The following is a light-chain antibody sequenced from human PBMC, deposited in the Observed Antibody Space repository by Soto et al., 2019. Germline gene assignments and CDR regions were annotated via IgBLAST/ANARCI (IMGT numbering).Light chain of an antibody. J-gene: IGKJ4*01. CDR3: QQRSNWPGFGA. CDR1: QSVSSY. Sequence: EIVLTQSPATLSLSPGERATLSCRASQSVSSYLAWYQQKPGQAPRLLIYDASNRATGIPARFSGSGSGTDFTLTISSLEPEDFAVYYCQQRSNWPGFGAFGGGTKVEIK. V-gene: IGKV3-11*01. CDR2: DAS.